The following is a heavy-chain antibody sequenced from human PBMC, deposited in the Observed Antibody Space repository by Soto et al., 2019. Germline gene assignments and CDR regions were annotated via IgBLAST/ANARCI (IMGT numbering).Heavy chain of an antibody. J-gene: IGHJ6*02. CDR3: AKDGGGYYYYGMDV. CDR2: ISGSGGST. D-gene: IGHD3-16*01. V-gene: IGHV3-23*01. CDR1: GFTFSSHA. Sequence: EVQLLESGGGLVQPGGSLRLSCAASGFTFSSHAMSWVRQAPGKGLEWVSAISGSGGSTYYADSVKGRFTISRDNSKNTLYLQMNSLRAEDTAVYYCAKDGGGYYYYGMDVWGQGTTVTVSS.